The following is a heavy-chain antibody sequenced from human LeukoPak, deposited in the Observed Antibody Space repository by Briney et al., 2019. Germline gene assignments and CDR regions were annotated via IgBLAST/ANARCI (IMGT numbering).Heavy chain of an antibody. Sequence: SETLSLTCAVSGYSISSGYYWGWIRQPPGKGLEWIGSIYHSGSTYYNPSLKSRVTISVDTSKNQFSLELSSVTAADTAVYYCARQDVLLWLGESYLAQSSFDPWGQGTLVTVSS. CDR2: IYHSGST. D-gene: IGHD3-10*01. CDR3: ARQDVLLWLGESYLAQSSFDP. J-gene: IGHJ5*02. V-gene: IGHV4-38-2*01. CDR1: GYSISSGYY.